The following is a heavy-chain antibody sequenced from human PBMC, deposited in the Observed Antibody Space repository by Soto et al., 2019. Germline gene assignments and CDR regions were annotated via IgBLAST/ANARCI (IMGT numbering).Heavy chain of an antibody. J-gene: IGHJ4*02. Sequence: GGSLRLSCGASGFTFSHYWMSWVRQAPGKGLEWVAFVDQDGGETHYADSVKGRFTLSRDNAKSSVFLEMKSLRVEDTAMYFCPSTILIRYFDTWGQGTQVTVSS. V-gene: IGHV3-7*03. CDR3: PSTILIRYFDT. CDR1: GFTFSHYW. D-gene: IGHD3-3*01. CDR2: VDQDGGET.